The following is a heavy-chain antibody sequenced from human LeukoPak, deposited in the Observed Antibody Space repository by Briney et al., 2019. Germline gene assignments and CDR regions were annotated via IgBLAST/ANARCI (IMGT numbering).Heavy chain of an antibody. CDR3: VRLAVLDGMDV. Sequence: GGSLRLSCAASGFXFSSYWIHWVRQAPGKGLMWVSRINSDGSSTVYADSVKGRFTISRDNAKNTLYLQMNSLRAEDTAVYYCVRLAVLDGMDVWSQGTTVTVSS. V-gene: IGHV3-74*01. CDR1: GFXFSSYW. J-gene: IGHJ6*02. CDR2: INSDGSST. D-gene: IGHD2-15*01.